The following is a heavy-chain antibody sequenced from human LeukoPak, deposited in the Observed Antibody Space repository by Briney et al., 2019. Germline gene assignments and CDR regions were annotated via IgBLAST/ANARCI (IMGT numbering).Heavy chain of an antibody. V-gene: IGHV5-51*01. CDR3: AKRGSERKRWLDP. CDR2: IRPGDSDI. J-gene: IGHJ5*02. D-gene: IGHD3-10*01. Sequence: GESLKISCKLSGYSFTNYWIGWVRQMPGEGLELMGVIRPGDSDIRYSPSFQGQVTISADKSTSTAYLQWSTLKASDSGMYYCAKRGSERKRWLDPWGQGTLVTVSS. CDR1: GYSFTNYW.